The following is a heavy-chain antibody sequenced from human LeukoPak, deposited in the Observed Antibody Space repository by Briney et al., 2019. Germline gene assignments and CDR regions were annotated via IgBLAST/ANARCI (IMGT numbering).Heavy chain of an antibody. V-gene: IGHV3-21*01. CDR1: GFTFSSYS. CDR3: ARDTRPTIFEASYGAFDI. J-gene: IGHJ3*02. D-gene: IGHD3-3*01. Sequence: PGGSLRLSCAASGFTFSSYSMNWVRQAPGKGLEWVSSISSSSSYIYYADSVKGRFTISRDNAKNSLYLQMNSLRAEDTAVYYCARDTRPTIFEASYGAFDIWGQGTMVTVSS. CDR2: ISSSSSYI.